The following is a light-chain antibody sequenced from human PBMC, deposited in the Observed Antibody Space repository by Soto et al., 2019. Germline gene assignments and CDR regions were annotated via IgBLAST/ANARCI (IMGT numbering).Light chain of an antibody. V-gene: IGLV2-14*01. CDR1: SSDVGDYNY. Sequence: QSALTQPASVSGSPGQSITISCTGTSSDVGDYNYVSWYQQHPGKAPKVMIYEVSHRPSGVSDRFSASKSGNTASLTISGLQADDEADYYCSSFTTTNTWVFGGGTKLTVL. CDR2: EVS. J-gene: IGLJ3*02. CDR3: SSFTTTNTWV.